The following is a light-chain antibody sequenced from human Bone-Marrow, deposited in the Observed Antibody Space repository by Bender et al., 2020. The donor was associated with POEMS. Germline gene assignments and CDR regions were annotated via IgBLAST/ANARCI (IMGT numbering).Light chain of an antibody. CDR3: QSSDSYSRV. J-gene: IGLJ3*02. CDR2: EDN. Sequence: NFMLTQPHSVSESPGQTVIISCTRSSDTIASNYVQWYQQRPGSSPTTVIYEDNQRPSGVPDRFSGSIDSSSNSASLTISGLKPEDEADYYCQSSDSYSRVFGGGTKLTVL. V-gene: IGLV6-57*01. CDR1: SDTIASNY.